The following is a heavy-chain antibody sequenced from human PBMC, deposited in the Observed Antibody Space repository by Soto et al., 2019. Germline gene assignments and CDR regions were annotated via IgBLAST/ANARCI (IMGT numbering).Heavy chain of an antibody. V-gene: IGHV3-33*01. J-gene: IGHJ6*03. D-gene: IGHD5-12*01. CDR2: IWYDGSNK. Sequence: QVQLVESGGGVVQPGRSLRLSCAASGFTFSSYGMHWVRQAPGKGLEWVAVIWYDGSNKYYADSVKGRFTISRDNSKNRLYLQMNSLRAEDTAVYYCARDGFRGYDPQPYYYYYMDVLGKGTTVTVSS. CDR1: GFTFSSYG. CDR3: ARDGFRGYDPQPYYYYYMDV.